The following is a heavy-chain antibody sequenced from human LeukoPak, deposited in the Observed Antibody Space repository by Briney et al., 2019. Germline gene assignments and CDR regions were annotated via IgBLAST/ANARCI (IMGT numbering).Heavy chain of an antibody. D-gene: IGHD5-12*01. CDR2: IYSGGST. Sequence: GGSLRLSCAASEFSVGSNYMTWVRQAPGKGLEWVSLIYSGGSTYYADSVKGRFTISRDNSKNTLYLQMNSLRAEDTAVYYCARDYHGYSGYDYWGQGTLVTVSS. CDR3: ARDYHGYSGYDY. V-gene: IGHV3-66*01. CDR1: EFSVGSNY. J-gene: IGHJ4*02.